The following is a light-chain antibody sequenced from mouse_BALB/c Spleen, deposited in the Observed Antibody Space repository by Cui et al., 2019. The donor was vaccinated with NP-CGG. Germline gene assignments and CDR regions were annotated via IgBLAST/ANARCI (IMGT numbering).Light chain of an antibody. CDR3: ALWYSNHWV. CDR2: GTN. J-gene: IGLJ1*01. Sequence: PVVTKEPALTTAPGETVTLTCRSSTGAVTTSNYANWVQEKPDHLFTGLIGGTNNRAPGVPARFSGSLIGDKAALTITGAQTEDEAIYFCALWYSNHWVFGGGTKLTVL. V-gene: IGLV1*01. CDR1: TGAVTTSNY.